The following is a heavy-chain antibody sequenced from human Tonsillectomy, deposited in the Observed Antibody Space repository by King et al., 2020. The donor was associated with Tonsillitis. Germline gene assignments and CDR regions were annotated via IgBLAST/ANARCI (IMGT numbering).Heavy chain of an antibody. CDR1: GFTFSSYS. CDR2: ISSSSSTI. Sequence: DVQLVESGGGLVQPGGSLRPSCAASGFTFSSYSMNWVRQAPGKGLEWVSYISSSSSTIYYADSVKGRFTISRDNAKNSLYLQMNSLRAEDTAVYYCARDWYNWFDPWGQGTLVTVSS. J-gene: IGHJ5*02. D-gene: IGHD1-14*01. CDR3: ARDWYNWFDP. V-gene: IGHV3-48*01.